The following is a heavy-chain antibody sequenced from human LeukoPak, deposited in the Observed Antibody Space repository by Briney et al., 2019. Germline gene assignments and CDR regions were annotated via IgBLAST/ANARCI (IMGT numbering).Heavy chain of an antibody. V-gene: IGHV4-59*01. D-gene: IGHD5-12*01. J-gene: IGHJ4*02. CDR1: GGSISSYY. CDR3: ARANGYDYFDY. Sequence: AALTLTCTVTGGSISSYYWSWIRQPPGKGLEWIRYIYYSGSTNYNPSLKSRVTISVDTSKNQFSLKLSSVTAADTAVYYCARANGYDYFDYWGQGTLVTVSS. CDR2: IYYSGST.